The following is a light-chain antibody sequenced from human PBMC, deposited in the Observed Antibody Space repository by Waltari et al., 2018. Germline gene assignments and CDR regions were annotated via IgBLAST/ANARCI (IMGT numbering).Light chain of an antibody. V-gene: IGKV4-1*01. CDR1: QSVLYSSNNKNY. J-gene: IGKJ2*01. Sequence: DIVMTQSPDSLAVSLGEGATINCKSSQSVLYSSNNKNYLAWYQQKPGQPPKLIIYWASTRESGVPDRFSGSGSGTDFPLTISSLQAEDVAVYYCQQYYSIPYTFGQGTKLEIK. CDR3: QQYYSIPYT. CDR2: WAS.